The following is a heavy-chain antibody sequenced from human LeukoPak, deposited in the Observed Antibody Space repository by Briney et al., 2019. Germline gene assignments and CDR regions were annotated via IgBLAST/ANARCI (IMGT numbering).Heavy chain of an antibody. V-gene: IGHV3-11*04. Sequence: GGSLRLSCAASGFTFSDYYMSWIRQAPGKGLEWVSYISSSGSTIYYADSVKGRFTISRDNAKNSLYPQMNSLRAEDTAVYYCAREGLRYFDWSPALDYWGQGTLVTVSS. CDR2: ISSSGSTI. J-gene: IGHJ4*02. D-gene: IGHD3-9*01. CDR1: GFTFSDYY. CDR3: AREGLRYFDWSPALDY.